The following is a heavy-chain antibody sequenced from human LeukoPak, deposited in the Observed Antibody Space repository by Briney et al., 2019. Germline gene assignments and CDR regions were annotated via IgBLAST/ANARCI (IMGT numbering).Heavy chain of an antibody. CDR3: ARGGGSSSAYFDY. CDR2: ISSSSSYT. Sequence: GGSLRLSCAASGFTFSDYYMTWIRQAPGKGLEWVSYISSSSSYTNYADSVKGRLTIPRDNAKNSLYVQMNSLRAEDTAVYYCARGGGSSSAYFDYWGQGTLVTVSS. J-gene: IGHJ4*02. D-gene: IGHD6-6*01. CDR1: GFTFSDYY. V-gene: IGHV3-11*06.